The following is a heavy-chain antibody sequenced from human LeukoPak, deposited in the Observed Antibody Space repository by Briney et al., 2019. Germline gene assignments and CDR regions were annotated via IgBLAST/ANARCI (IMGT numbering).Heavy chain of an antibody. Sequence: GGSLRLSCAASGFTVSSNYMSWVRQAPGKGLEWVSVIYSGGSTYYADSVKGRFTISRDNSKNTLYLQMNRLRVEDSAVYYCARASHDGDGFDIWGRGTMVTVSS. CDR3: ARASHDGDGFDI. D-gene: IGHD3-16*01. CDR1: GFTVSSNY. CDR2: IYSGGST. J-gene: IGHJ3*02. V-gene: IGHV3-66*01.